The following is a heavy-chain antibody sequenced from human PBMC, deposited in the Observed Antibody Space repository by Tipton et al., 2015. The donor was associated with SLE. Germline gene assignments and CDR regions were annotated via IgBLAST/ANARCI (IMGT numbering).Heavy chain of an antibody. CDR2: ISSGGSTI. J-gene: IGHJ4*02. CDR1: GFTFSSYA. V-gene: IGHV3-48*04. Sequence: GSLRLSCAASGFTFSSYAMSWVRQAPGKGLEWVSYISSGGSTIYYADSVKGRFTISRDNAKNSLYLQMNSLRAEDTAVYYCARGGYFTFDYWGQGTLVTVSS. D-gene: IGHD2-15*01. CDR3: ARGGYFTFDY.